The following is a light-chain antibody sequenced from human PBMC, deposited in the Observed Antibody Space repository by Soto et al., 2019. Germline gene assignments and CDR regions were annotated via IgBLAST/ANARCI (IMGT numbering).Light chain of an antibody. CDR1: TGAVTSGNY. V-gene: IGLV7-43*01. CDR2: TTN. CDR3: LLYYGGAHLV. Sequence: QPVVTQEPSLTVSPGGTVTLTCASSTGAVTSGNYPSWFQRKPGQAPRTLIYTTNDKHSWTPARFSGSLLGGRATLTLSGAQPEDEADYYCLLYYGGAHLVFGGGTKLTVL. J-gene: IGLJ3*02.